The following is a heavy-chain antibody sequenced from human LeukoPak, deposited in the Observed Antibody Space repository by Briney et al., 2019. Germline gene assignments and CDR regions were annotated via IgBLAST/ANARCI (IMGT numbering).Heavy chain of an antibody. D-gene: IGHD3-16*01. CDR3: ARETSQKGAHYMDV. V-gene: IGHV4-59*01. Sequence: SETLSLTCTVSGGSISSYYWSWIRQPPGKGLVWIGYIYYSGSTNYNPSLKSRVTISVDTSKNQFSLKLSSVTAADTAVYYCARETSQKGAHYMDVWGKGTTVTVSS. CDR2: IYYSGST. CDR1: GGSISSYY. J-gene: IGHJ6*03.